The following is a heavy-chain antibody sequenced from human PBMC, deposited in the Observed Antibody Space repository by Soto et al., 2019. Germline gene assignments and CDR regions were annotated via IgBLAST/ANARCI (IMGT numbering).Heavy chain of an antibody. CDR3: AKDQYSVAAPPPDY. D-gene: IGHD6-6*01. J-gene: IGHJ4*02. CDR2: ISGSGGST. V-gene: IGHV3-23*01. Sequence: GGSLRLSCAASGFTFSSYAMSWVRQAPGKGLEWVAAISGSGGSTYYADSVKGRFTISRDNSKNTLYLQMNRLRAEDTAVYYCAKDQYSVAAPPPDYWGQGTLVTVSS. CDR1: GFTFSSYA.